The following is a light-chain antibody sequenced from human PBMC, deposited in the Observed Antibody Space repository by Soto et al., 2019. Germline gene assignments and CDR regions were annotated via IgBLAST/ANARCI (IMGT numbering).Light chain of an antibody. CDR1: QGIATY. Sequence: DVQMTQSPSSLSAFVGDRVTITCRASQGIATYLAWFQQKPGKVPKLLIYATSTLQSGVPSRFSGSGSGTDGTLTSNSLQPEDVGTYYCLKYNSAPLTVGRGTKVEIK. CDR2: ATS. V-gene: IGKV1-27*01. J-gene: IGKJ4*01. CDR3: LKYNSAPLT.